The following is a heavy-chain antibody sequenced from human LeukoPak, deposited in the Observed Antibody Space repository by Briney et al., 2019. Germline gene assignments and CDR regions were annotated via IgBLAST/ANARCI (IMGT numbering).Heavy chain of an antibody. CDR3: ARDPAHSGSYYDY. J-gene: IGHJ4*02. V-gene: IGHV4-38-2*02. CDR1: GYSISSGYY. CDR2: IYHSGST. Sequence: SETLSLTCTVSGYSISSGYYWGWIRQPPGKGLEWIGSIYHSGSTYYNPSLKSRVTISVDTSKNQFSLKLSSVTAADTAVYYCARDPAHSGSYYDYWGQGALVTVSS. D-gene: IGHD1-26*01.